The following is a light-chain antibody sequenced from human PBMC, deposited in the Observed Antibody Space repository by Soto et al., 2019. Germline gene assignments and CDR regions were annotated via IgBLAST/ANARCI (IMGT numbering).Light chain of an antibody. CDR3: QQYDDWLRLT. CDR1: QSVNIY. CDR2: GAT. J-gene: IGKJ4*01. V-gene: IGKV3D-15*01. Sequence: EIVMTQSPATLSVSPGARAPLSSRASQSVNIYLAWYQQKPGQAPRLLIFGATYRATGIPARFSGSGSGTEFNLTISSLQSEDFAVYFCQQYDDWLRLTFGGGTKVDIK.